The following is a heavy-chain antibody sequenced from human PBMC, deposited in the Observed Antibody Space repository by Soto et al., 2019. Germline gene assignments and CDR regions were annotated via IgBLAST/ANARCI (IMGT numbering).Heavy chain of an antibody. CDR2: ISGSGDFT. CDR1: GFTLSSYA. Sequence: EVQMLESGGGLVQPGGSLRLSCAASGFTLSSYALSWVRQAPGKGLEWVSGISGSGDFTFDADSVRGRFTISRDNSMNPLYLQMNSLRVEDTAVYYCARGPTIFGGGVDDFDIWGQGTMAAVSS. CDR3: ARGPTIFGGGVDDFDI. D-gene: IGHD3-3*01. J-gene: IGHJ3*02. V-gene: IGHV3-23*01.